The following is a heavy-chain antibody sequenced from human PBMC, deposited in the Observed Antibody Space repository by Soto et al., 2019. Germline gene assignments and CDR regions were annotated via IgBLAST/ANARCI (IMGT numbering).Heavy chain of an antibody. CDR1: GFTFSSYA. D-gene: IGHD3-10*01. J-gene: IGHJ5*02. CDR3: AKSLRRFGKGNWFDP. CDR2: ISGSGGST. V-gene: IGHV3-23*01. Sequence: PGGSLRLSCAASGFTFSSYAMSWVRQAPGKGLEWVSAISGSGGSTYYADSVEGRFTISRDNSKNTLYLQMNSLRAEDTAVYYCAKSLRRFGKGNWFDPWGQGTLVTVSS.